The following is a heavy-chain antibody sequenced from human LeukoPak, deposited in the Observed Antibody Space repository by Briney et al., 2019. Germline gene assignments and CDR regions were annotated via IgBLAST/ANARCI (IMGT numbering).Heavy chain of an antibody. D-gene: IGHD3-22*01. Sequence: GASVKVSCKASGGTFSSYAISWVRQAPGQGLEWMGWINPNSGGTNYAQKFQGRVTMTRDTSISTAYMELSRLRSDDTAVYYCARVWRGTYYDSSGYYYYYWGQGTLVTVSS. V-gene: IGHV1-2*02. J-gene: IGHJ4*02. CDR3: ARVWRGTYYDSSGYYYYY. CDR1: GGTFSSYA. CDR2: INPNSGGT.